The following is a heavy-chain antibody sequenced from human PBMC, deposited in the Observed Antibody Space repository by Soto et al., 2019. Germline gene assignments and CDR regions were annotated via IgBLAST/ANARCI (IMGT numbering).Heavy chain of an antibody. D-gene: IGHD2-15*01. V-gene: IGHV1-18*01. Sequence: GASVKISCKASGYTFTSYGISWVREAPGQGLEWMGWISAYNGNTNYAQKLQGRVTMTTDTSTSTAYMELRSLRSDDTAVYYCARVSSRSGSTHMLEYWGEGTLVTVSS. J-gene: IGHJ4*02. CDR3: ARVSSRSGSTHMLEY. CDR2: ISAYNGNT. CDR1: GYTFTSYG.